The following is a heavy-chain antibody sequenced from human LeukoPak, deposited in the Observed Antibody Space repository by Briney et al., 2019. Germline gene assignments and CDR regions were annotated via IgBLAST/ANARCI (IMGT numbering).Heavy chain of an antibody. Sequence: GGSLRLSCAASAFTFSNYVMSWVRQAPGKGLEWVSAISGSGGTTYYADSVKGRSTISRDNSKNTLYLHMSSQRAEDTAIYYCAKAPRIFGVVIDNWGQGILVTVSS. J-gene: IGHJ4*02. D-gene: IGHD3-3*01. CDR3: AKAPRIFGVVIDN. CDR1: AFTFSNYV. CDR2: ISGSGGTT. V-gene: IGHV3-23*01.